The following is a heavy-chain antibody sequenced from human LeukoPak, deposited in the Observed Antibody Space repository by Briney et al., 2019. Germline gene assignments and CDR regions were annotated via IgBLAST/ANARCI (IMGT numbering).Heavy chain of an antibody. D-gene: IGHD3-16*01. V-gene: IGHV3-30*03. Sequence: PGGSLRLSCAASGFTVSSNYMSWVRQAPGKGLEWVAVISYDGSNKYYADSVKGRFTISRDNSKNTLYLQMNSLRAEDTAVYYCARDWGTYDYYYYGMDVWGQGTTVTVSS. CDR3: ARDWGTYDYYYYGMDV. CDR2: ISYDGSNK. J-gene: IGHJ6*02. CDR1: GFTVSSNY.